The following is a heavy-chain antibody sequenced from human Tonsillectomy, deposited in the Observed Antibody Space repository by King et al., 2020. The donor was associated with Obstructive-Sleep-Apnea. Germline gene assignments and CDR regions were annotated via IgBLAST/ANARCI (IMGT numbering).Heavy chain of an antibody. CDR2: ISSSSSYI. Sequence: VQLVESGGGLVKPGGSLRLSCAASGFTFSSYSMNWVRQAPGKGLEWVSSISSSSSYIYYADSVKGRFTISRDNAKNSLYLQMNSLRAEDTAVYYCARDDGGYSFDFDYWGQGTLVTVSS. CDR3: ARDDGGYSFDFDY. J-gene: IGHJ4*02. V-gene: IGHV3-21*01. CDR1: GFTFSSYS. D-gene: IGHD2-21*02.